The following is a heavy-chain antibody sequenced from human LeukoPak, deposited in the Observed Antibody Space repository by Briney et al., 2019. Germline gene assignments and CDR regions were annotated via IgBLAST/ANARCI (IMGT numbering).Heavy chain of an antibody. V-gene: IGHV1-18*01. Sequence: GASVKVSCKASGYTFTSYGISWVRQAPGQGLEWMGWISAYNGNTNYAQKLQGRVTMTTDTSTSTAYMELRSLRSDDTAVYYCARVSSSWPGVYYYYMDVWGKGTTVTISS. CDR3: ARVSSSWPGVYYYYMDV. CDR1: GYTFTSYG. D-gene: IGHD6-13*01. J-gene: IGHJ6*03. CDR2: ISAYNGNT.